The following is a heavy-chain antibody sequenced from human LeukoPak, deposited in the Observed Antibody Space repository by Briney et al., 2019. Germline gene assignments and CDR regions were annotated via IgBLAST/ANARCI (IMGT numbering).Heavy chain of an antibody. CDR1: GYTFTSYD. CDR3: ARRAMVRGRYYFDY. Sequence: ASVKVSCKASGYTFTSYDISWVRQATGQGLEWMGWINPNSGNTGYAQKFQGRVTMTRNTSISTAYMELSSLRSEDTAVYYCARRAMVRGRYYFDYWGQGTLVTVSS. D-gene: IGHD3-10*01. CDR2: INPNSGNT. J-gene: IGHJ4*02. V-gene: IGHV1-8*01.